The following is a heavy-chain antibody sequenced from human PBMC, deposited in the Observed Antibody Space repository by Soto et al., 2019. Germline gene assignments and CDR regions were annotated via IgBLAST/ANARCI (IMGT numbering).Heavy chain of an antibody. J-gene: IGHJ6*02. Sequence: GASVKVSCKASGYTFTSYGISWVRQAPGQGLEWMGWISAYNGNTNYAQKLQGRVTMTTDTSTSTAYMELSSLRSDDTAVYYCARGLDTAMVPPDYYYYYGMDVWGQGTTVIVSS. V-gene: IGHV1-18*04. CDR2: ISAYNGNT. CDR1: GYTFTSYG. CDR3: ARGLDTAMVPPDYYYYYGMDV. D-gene: IGHD5-18*01.